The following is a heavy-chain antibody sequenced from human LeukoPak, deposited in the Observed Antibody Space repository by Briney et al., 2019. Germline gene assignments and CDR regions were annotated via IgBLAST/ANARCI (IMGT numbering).Heavy chain of an antibody. V-gene: IGHV3-30-3*01. CDR1: RFTFSSYA. J-gene: IGHJ4*02. Sequence: GGSLRLSCAASRFTFSSYAMHWVRQAPGKGLEWVAVISYDGSNKYYADSAKGRFTISRDNSKNTLYLQMNSLRAEDTAVYYCASRQGYDLEWVFDYWGQGTLVTVSS. CDR2: ISYDGSNK. D-gene: IGHD3-3*01. CDR3: ASRQGYDLEWVFDY.